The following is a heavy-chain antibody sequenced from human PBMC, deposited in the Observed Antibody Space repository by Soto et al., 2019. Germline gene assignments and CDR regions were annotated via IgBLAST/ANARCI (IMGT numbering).Heavy chain of an antibody. V-gene: IGHV4-38-2*01. CDR1: GFSXSSGFY. Sequence: SETLSLTCAVSGFSXSSGFYWGWIRQPPGKGLEWIGNIYRSGSTYYNPSLKSRVTISVDTSKNQFSLKLSSVTAADTAVYYCARAFYGDSAAYYSGMDVWGQGTTVTVSS. CDR2: IYRSGST. J-gene: IGHJ6*02. D-gene: IGHD4-17*01. CDR3: ARAFYGDSAAYYSGMDV.